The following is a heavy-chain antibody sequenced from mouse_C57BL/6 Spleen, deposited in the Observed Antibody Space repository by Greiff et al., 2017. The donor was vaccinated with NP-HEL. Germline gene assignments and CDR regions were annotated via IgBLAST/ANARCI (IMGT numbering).Heavy chain of an antibody. V-gene: IGHV1-63*01. J-gene: IGHJ2*01. CDR1: GYTFTNYW. Sequence: QAQLQQSGAELVRPGTSVKMSCKASGYTFTNYWIGWAKQRPGHGLEWIGDIYPGGGYTNYNEKFKGKATLTADKSSSTAYMQFSSLTSEDSAIYYCARTAGDYFDYWGQGTTLTVSS. D-gene: IGHD1-2*01. CDR3: ARTAGDYFDY. CDR2: IYPGGGYT.